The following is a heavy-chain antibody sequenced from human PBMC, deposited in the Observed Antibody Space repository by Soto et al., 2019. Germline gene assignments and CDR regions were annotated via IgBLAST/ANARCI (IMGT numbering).Heavy chain of an antibody. J-gene: IGHJ6*02. Sequence: ASVKVSCKASGYTFTSYAMHWVRQAPGQRLEWMGWINAGNGNTKYSQKFQGRVTITRDTSASTAYMELSSLRSEDTAVYYCAKDASTLAARPHYYYYGMDVWGQGTTVTVSS. CDR3: AKDASTLAARPHYYYYGMDV. V-gene: IGHV1-3*01. CDR1: GYTFTSYA. CDR2: INAGNGNT. D-gene: IGHD6-6*01.